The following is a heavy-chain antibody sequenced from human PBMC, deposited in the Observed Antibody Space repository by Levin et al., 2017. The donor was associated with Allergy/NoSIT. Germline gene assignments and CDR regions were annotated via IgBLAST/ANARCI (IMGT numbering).Heavy chain of an antibody. J-gene: IGHJ4*02. CDR2: IRNKAKNYFT. V-gene: IGHV3-72*01. Sequence: GGSLRLSCVASGFTFSDHYMDWVRQAPGKGLEWVGRIRNKAKNYFTELAVSVQGRFIISRDDSQNSLYLQMSGLRAGDTAVYYCARGAPMTTHRDGFAYWGRGTLVTVSS. CDR3: ARGAPMTTHRDGFAY. D-gene: IGHD1-1*01. CDR1: GFTFSDHY.